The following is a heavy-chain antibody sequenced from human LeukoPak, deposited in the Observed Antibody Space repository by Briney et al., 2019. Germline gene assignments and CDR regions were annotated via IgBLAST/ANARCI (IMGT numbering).Heavy chain of an antibody. J-gene: IGHJ3*01. CDR2: IYYSGST. V-gene: IGHV4-39*07. Sequence: SETLSLTCTVSGGSISSSSYYWGWIRQPPGKGLGWIGSIYYSGSTYYNPSLKSRVTISVDKSKNQFSLSLTSVTAADTAVYYCARDDTSGYHLNAFNFWGQGTMVTVSS. CDR1: GGSISSSSYY. D-gene: IGHD3-22*01. CDR3: ARDDTSGYHLNAFNF.